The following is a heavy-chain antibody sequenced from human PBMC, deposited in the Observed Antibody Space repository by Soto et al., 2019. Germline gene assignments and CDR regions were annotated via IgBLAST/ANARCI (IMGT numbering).Heavy chain of an antibody. CDR1: GFSFSSYA. Sequence: EVQLLESGGGLVQPGGSLRLSCAASGFSFSSYAMSWVRQAPGKGLEWLSAISDSGGSTYYADSVKGRFTISIDNSKNRLYLEMTRLRGEDPAVYYCGKEFPDFSSSLFDYWGQGTLVTVSS. D-gene: IGHD6-6*01. CDR2: ISDSGGST. CDR3: GKEFPDFSSSLFDY. V-gene: IGHV3-23*01. J-gene: IGHJ4*02.